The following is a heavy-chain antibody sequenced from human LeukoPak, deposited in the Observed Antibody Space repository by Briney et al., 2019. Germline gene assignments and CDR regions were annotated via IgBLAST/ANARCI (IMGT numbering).Heavy chain of an antibody. CDR1: GFTFSSYG. D-gene: IGHD5-24*01. V-gene: IGHV3-33*06. J-gene: IGHJ3*02. Sequence: PGGSLRLSCAASGFTFSSYGMHWVRQAPGKGLEWVAVIWYDGSNKYYADSVKGRFTISRDNSKNTLYLQMNSLRAEDTAVYYCAKPSRWLQLGLEAFDIWGQGTMVTVSS. CDR3: AKPSRWLQLGLEAFDI. CDR2: IWYDGSNK.